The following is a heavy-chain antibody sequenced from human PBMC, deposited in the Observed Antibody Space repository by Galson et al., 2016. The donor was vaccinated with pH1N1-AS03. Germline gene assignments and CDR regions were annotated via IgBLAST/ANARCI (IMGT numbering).Heavy chain of an antibody. Sequence: SVKVSCKASGYTFPNFGMSWVRQAPGQGLERMGWISPYNGNTQYAQRLEGRVTMTTDTSTSTAYMELWSLTYDDTAVYYCARAAPFDPWGQGTLVIVSS. CDR1: GYTFPNFG. CDR3: ARAAPFDP. J-gene: IGHJ5*02. CDR2: ISPYNGNT. V-gene: IGHV1-18*04. D-gene: IGHD2-15*01.